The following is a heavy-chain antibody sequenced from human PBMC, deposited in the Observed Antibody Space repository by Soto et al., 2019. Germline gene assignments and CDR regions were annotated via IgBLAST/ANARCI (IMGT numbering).Heavy chain of an antibody. D-gene: IGHD1-26*01. J-gene: IGHJ4*02. CDR3: GKKESGSYYEGSDY. CDR1: GFSFNTYG. V-gene: IGHV3-30*18. Sequence: GSLRLSCAASGFSFNTYGMHWVRQAPGKGLEWVAVTSSDGSYKDYADSVRGRFTISRDNSKNTLYLQMDSLRAEDSAMYYCGKKESGSYYEGSDYWGKGTLVTVSS. CDR2: TSSDGSYK.